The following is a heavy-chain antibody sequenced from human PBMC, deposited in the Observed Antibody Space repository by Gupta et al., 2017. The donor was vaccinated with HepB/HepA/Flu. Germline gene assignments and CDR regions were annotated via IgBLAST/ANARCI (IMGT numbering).Heavy chain of an antibody. J-gene: IGHJ2*01. V-gene: IGHV3-23*01. D-gene: IGHD5-12*01. Sequence: EVQLLESGGDLVQSGGSLRLSCAASGFTFSSYAMTWVRQAPGKGLEYVSAINGNGGGTFYADSVRGRFLISRDNSQSTVYLQMNSLRPDDSAVYYCAKSAGGGYVGGFWYFDLWGRGTLVTVSS. CDR2: INGNGGGT. CDR3: AKSAGGGYVGGFWYFDL. CDR1: GFTFSSYA.